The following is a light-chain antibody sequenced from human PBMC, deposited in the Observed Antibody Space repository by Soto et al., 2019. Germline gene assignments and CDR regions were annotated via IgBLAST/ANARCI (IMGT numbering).Light chain of an antibody. J-gene: IGLJ3*02. Sequence: QSVLTQSPSASASLGASVKLTCTLSSGHSSYAIAWHQQQPEKGPRYLMKLNSDGSHSKGDGIPDRFSGSSSGNTASLTISGLQAEDEADYYCSSYTSSSTVFGGGTKVTVL. CDR3: SSYTSSSTV. V-gene: IGLV4-69*01. CDR2: LNSDGSH. CDR1: SGHSSYA.